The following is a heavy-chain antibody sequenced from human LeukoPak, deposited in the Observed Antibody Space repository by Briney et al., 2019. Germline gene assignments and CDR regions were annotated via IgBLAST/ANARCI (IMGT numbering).Heavy chain of an antibody. CDR3: VRDLGRESIFDY. J-gene: IGHJ4*02. Sequence: PGGSLRLSCAASGITFSSYGMSWVRQAPGKGLEWVSSISKGSGYIYYTDSVKGRFTISRDNAKNSLFLQMNSLRAEDTAVYYCVRDLGRESIFDYWGQGTLVTVSS. D-gene: IGHD7-27*01. CDR2: ISKGSGYI. V-gene: IGHV3-21*01. CDR1: GITFSSYG.